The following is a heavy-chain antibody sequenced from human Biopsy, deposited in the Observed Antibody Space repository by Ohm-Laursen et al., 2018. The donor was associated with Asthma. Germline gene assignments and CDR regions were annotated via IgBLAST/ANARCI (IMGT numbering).Heavy chain of an antibody. V-gene: IGHV1-69*01. CDR2: ISPIFGSI. D-gene: IGHD3-3*01. Sequence: SSVKVSCKSSGGTLNNYAINWVRQAPGQGLEWMGGISPIFGSIKYAQKFQDRVTISADVFRNTVHLELSSLRSEDTAVLYCTKARCYYFYCDMEVWGQGTTVTASS. J-gene: IGHJ6*02. CDR3: TKARCYYFYCDMEV. CDR1: GGTLNNYA.